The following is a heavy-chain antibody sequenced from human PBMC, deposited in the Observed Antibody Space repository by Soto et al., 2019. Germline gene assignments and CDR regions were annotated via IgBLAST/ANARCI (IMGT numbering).Heavy chain of an antibody. D-gene: IGHD3-3*01. J-gene: IGHJ6*02. CDR2: IYYSGST. V-gene: IGHV4-39*01. CDR3: ATRTKRPYYDFWSGYYTDPYYYDYGMAV. CDR1: GGSISSSSYY. Sequence: QLQLQESGPGLVKPSETLSLNCTVSGGSISSSSYYWGWIRQPPGKGLEWIGSIYYSGSTYYNPSLKSRVTIAVDTSKNQFSLKQSAVASAYTAVYYCATRTKRPYYDFWSGYYTDPYYYDYGMAVSGQGTTVPVSS.